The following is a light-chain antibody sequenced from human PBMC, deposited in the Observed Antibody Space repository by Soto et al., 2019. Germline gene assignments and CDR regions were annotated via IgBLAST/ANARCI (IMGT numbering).Light chain of an antibody. CDR3: QQYNSPWT. J-gene: IGKJ1*01. CDR2: DAS. Sequence: DIQMTQSPSTLSASVGDRVTITCRASQSISSWLAWYQQKPGKAPKLLIYDASSLESGVPSRFSGSESGTEFTLTISSLQPDDFATYYCQQYNSPWTFGQGTKVEIK. V-gene: IGKV1-5*01. CDR1: QSISSW.